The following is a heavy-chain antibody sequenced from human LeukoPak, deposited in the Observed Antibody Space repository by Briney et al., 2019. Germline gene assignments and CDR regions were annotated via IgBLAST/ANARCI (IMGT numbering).Heavy chain of an antibody. CDR3: ARRRAPSRDGYRPLNWYFDL. J-gene: IGHJ2*01. V-gene: IGHV1-2*02. CDR1: GYTFTGYY. D-gene: IGHD5-24*01. CDR2: INPNSGGT. Sequence: ASVKVSCKASGYTFTGYYMHWVRQAPGQGLEWMGWINPNSGGTNYAQKFQGRVTMTRDTSISTAYMELSRLRSDDTAVYYCARRRAPSRDGYRPLNWYFDLWGRGTLVTVSS.